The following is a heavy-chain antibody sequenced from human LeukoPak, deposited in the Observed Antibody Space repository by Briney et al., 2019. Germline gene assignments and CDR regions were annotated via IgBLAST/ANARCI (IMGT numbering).Heavy chain of an antibody. V-gene: IGHV4-59*01. CDR3: ARFTGSSGYYPSYYYYYMDV. D-gene: IGHD3-22*01. CDR2: IYYSGST. Sequence: SETLSLTCTVSGGSISSYYWSWIRQPPGKGLEWIGYIYYSGSTNYNPSLKSRVTISVDTSKNQFSLKLSSVTAADTAVYYCARFTGSSGYYPSYYYYYMDVWGKGTTVTVSS. CDR1: GGSISSYY. J-gene: IGHJ6*03.